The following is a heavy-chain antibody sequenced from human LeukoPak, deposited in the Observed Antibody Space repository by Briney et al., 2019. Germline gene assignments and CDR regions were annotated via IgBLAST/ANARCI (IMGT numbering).Heavy chain of an antibody. J-gene: IGHJ4*02. CDR3: AREPLSSGYYSDY. CDR2: IYTSGST. V-gene: IGHV4-4*07. D-gene: IGHD3-22*01. Sequence: PSETLSLTCTVSGGSISSYYWSWIRQPAGKGLEWIGRIYTSGSTNYNPSLKSRVTISVDKSKNQFSLKPSSVTAADTAVYYCAREPLSSGYYSDYWGQGTLVTVSS. CDR1: GGSISSYY.